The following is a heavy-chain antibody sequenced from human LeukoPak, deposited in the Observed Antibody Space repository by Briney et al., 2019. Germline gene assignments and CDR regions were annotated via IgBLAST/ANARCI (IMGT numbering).Heavy chain of an antibody. V-gene: IGHV3-74*01. J-gene: IGHJ4*02. CDR3: VRDFRSADY. CDR2: ICPDGTVT. Sequence: GGSLRLSCAASGISFSTYCMHWVRQAPGKGPMWVSRICPDGTVTKYADSVKARFSISRDNARNTVYLQMNSLRAEDTAVYYCVRDFRSADYWGQGTLVTVSS. CDR1: GISFSTYC.